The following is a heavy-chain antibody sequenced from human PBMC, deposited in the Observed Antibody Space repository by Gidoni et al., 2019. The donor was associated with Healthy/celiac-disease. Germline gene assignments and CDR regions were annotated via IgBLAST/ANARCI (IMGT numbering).Heavy chain of an antibody. CDR1: GYTFISYY. D-gene: IGHD2-15*01. CDR2: INPSGGST. CDR3: ARDRDDCSGVGCYFDY. J-gene: IGHJ4*02. Sequence: QVQLVQSGAEVQKPGASVKVCRMASGYTFISYYTHWVRQAPGQGLEWMGSINPSGGSTSDAQMFQGRATMTRDTSTSKVYMELSSLSSEDTAVYYCARDRDDCSGVGCYFDYWGQGTLVTVSS. V-gene: IGHV1-46*03.